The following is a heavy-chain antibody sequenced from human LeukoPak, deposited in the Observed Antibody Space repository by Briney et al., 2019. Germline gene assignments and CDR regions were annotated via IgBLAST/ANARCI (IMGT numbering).Heavy chain of an antibody. CDR1: GGSFSGYY. V-gene: IGHV4-34*01. CDR2: INHSGSI. D-gene: IGHD4-17*01. Sequence: SETLSLTCAVYGGSFSGYYWSWIRQPPGKGLEWIGEINHSGSINYNPSPKSRVTISVDTSKNQFSLKLSSVTAADTAVYYCARVYYGGHFDYWGQGTLVTVSS. CDR3: ARVYYGGHFDY. J-gene: IGHJ4*02.